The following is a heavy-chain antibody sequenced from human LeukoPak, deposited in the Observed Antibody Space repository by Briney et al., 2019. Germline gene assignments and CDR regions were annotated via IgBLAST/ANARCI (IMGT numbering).Heavy chain of an antibody. V-gene: IGHV4-4*07. D-gene: IGHD2-2*01. J-gene: IGHJ4*02. Sequence: SETLSLTCTVSGGSISSYYWTWIRQPAGKGLEWIGRIYTTGSTNYNPSLKSRVTMSVDTSKNQFSLKLSSVTAADTAVYYCARERREQLLPPYTRSVTYFDYWGQGTLVTVSS. CDR3: ARERREQLLPPYTRSVTYFDY. CDR2: IYTTGST. CDR1: GGSISSYY.